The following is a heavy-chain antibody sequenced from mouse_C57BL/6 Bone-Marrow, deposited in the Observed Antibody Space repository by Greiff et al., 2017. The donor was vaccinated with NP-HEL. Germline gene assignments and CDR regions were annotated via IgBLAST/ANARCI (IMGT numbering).Heavy chain of an antibody. CDR2: FYPGSGSI. CDR3: ARHEEGKEGFAY. J-gene: IGHJ3*01. V-gene: IGHV1-62-2*01. CDR1: GYTFTEYT. Sequence: VQLQQSGAELVKPGASVKLSCKASGYTFTEYTIHWVKQRSGQGLEWIGWFYPGSGSIKYNEKFKDKATLTADKSSSTVYMELSRMTSEDAAVYCCARHEEGKEGFAYWGQGTLVTVSA.